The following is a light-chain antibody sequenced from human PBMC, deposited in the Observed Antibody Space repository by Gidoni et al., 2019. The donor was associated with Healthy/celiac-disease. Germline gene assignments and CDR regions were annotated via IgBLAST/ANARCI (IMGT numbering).Light chain of an antibody. CDR3: SSKKV. Sequence: QSALTQPASVSGSPGQSITISCTGTSSDVGGYNYVSWYQQHPGKAPKLMIYDVSNWPSGVSNRFSGSKSGNTASLTISGLQAEDEADYYCSSKKVFGGGTKLTVL. CDR1: SSDVGGYNY. J-gene: IGLJ2*01. CDR2: DVS. V-gene: IGLV2-14*01.